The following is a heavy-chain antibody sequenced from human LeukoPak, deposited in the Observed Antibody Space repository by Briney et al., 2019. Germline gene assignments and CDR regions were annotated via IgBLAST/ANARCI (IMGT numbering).Heavy chain of an antibody. D-gene: IGHD3-22*01. J-gene: IGHJ4*02. V-gene: IGHV3-64*01. CDR2: MSSNGGST. CDR3: ARDYDSSGYYSYYFDY. Sequence: AGGSLRLSCAASGFTFSSYAMHWVRQAPGKGLEYVSAMSSNGGSTYYANSVKGRFTISRDNSKNTLYLQMGSLRAEDMAVYYCARDYDSSGYYSYYFDYWGQGTLVTVSS. CDR1: GFTFSSYA.